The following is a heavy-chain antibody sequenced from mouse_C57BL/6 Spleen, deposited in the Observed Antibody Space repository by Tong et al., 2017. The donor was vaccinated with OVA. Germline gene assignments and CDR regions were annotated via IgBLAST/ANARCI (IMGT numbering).Heavy chain of an antibody. CDR3: ARLLRLPHWYFDV. CDR2: ILPGSGST. Sequence: VQLQQSGAELMKPGASVKISCKATGYTFSSYWIEWVKQRPGHGLEWIGEILPGSGSTNYNEKFKGKATFTADTSSNTAYMQLSSLTSEDSAVYYCARLLRLPHWYFDVWGAGTTVTVSS. V-gene: IGHV1-9*01. D-gene: IGHD1-2*01. J-gene: IGHJ1*01. CDR1: GYTFSSYW.